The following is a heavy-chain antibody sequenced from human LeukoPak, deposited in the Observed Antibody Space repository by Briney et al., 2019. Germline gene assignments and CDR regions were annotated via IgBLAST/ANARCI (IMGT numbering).Heavy chain of an antibody. CDR3: ARSYRSGSYYPYFDY. J-gene: IGHJ4*02. CDR2: IYYSGST. CDR1: GASISSYY. Sequence: SETLSLTCTVSGASISSYYWSWIRQPPGKGLEWIGYIYYSGSTNYNPSLKSRVTISVDTSNNHFSLKLSSVTAADAAVYYCARSYRSGSYYPYFDYWGRGTLVTVSS. D-gene: IGHD3-10*01. V-gene: IGHV4-59*01.